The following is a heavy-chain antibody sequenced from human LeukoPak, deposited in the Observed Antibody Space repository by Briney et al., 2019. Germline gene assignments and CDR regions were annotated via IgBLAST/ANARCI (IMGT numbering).Heavy chain of an antibody. CDR1: GFTFSSYS. Sequence: GGSLRLSCAASGFTFSSYSMNWVRQAPGKGLEWVSSISSSSSYIYYADSVKGRFTISRDNAKNSLYLQMNSLRAEDTAVYYCARDHIVVVPAATPMGYWGQGTLVTVSS. J-gene: IGHJ4*02. CDR3: ARDHIVVVPAATPMGY. D-gene: IGHD2-2*01. V-gene: IGHV3-21*01. CDR2: ISSSSSYI.